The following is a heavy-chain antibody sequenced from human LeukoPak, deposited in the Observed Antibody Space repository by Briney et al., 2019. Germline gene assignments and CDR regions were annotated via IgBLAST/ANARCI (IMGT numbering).Heavy chain of an antibody. V-gene: IGHV3-11*01. D-gene: IGHD5-18*01. CDR2: ISSRGTTI. Sequence: KPGGSLRLSCAASGFSFSDYYVSWIRQAPGKGLECVSYISSRGTTIYYADSVKGRFTISRDSAKNSLYLQMNSLRAEDTAVYYCAKGTHSGYSFGYYYFYYMDVWGKGTTVIVSS. CDR3: AKGTHSGYSFGYYYFYYMDV. CDR1: GFSFSDYY. J-gene: IGHJ6*03.